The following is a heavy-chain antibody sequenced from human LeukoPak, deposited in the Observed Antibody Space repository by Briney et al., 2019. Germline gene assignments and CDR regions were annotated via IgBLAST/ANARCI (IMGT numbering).Heavy chain of an antibody. CDR3: TRGDRGYYFDY. J-gene: IGHJ4*02. CDR2: ISWEGGST. V-gene: IGHV3-43D*03. CDR1: GFTFHDYA. Sequence: GGSLRLSCAASGFTFHDYAMHWVRQAPGRGLEGVSLISWEGGSTYYADSVRGRFTLSRDNSKKSLYLQMNSLRAEATALYYCTRGDRGYYFDYWGQATLVTVSS. D-gene: IGHD3-22*01.